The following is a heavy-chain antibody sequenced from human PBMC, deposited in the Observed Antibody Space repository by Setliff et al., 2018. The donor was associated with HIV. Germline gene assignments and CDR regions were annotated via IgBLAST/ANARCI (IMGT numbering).Heavy chain of an antibody. CDR3: ARNYYGSGSYSFFGS. D-gene: IGHD3-10*01. CDR2: ISAYNGNT. CDR1: GYTFTSYG. Sequence: ASVKVSCKASGYTFTSYGISWVRQAPGQGLEWMGWISAYNGNTNYAQKLQGRVTMTTDTSTSTAYMELRSLRSDDTAVYYCARNYYGSGSYSFFGSWGQGALVTVPQ. V-gene: IGHV1-18*01. J-gene: IGHJ4*02.